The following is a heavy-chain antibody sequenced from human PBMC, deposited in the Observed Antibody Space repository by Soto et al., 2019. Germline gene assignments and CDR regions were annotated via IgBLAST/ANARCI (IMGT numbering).Heavy chain of an antibody. CDR2: IYPSDSDT. Sequence: GESLKISCQASGYTFTIYWIGWVRQMPGKGLEWMGIIYPSDSDTRYSPSFQGQVTISADQSINTAYLQWDSLKASDTAIYYCARPANTVADHFDLWGQGTPVTVSS. CDR3: ARPANTVADHFDL. D-gene: IGHD4-17*01. CDR1: GYTFTIYW. V-gene: IGHV5-51*01. J-gene: IGHJ4*02.